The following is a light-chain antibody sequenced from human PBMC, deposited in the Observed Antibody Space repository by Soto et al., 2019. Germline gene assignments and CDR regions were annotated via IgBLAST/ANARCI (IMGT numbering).Light chain of an antibody. V-gene: IGKV3-11*01. J-gene: IGKJ4*01. CDR3: RERYNWPLT. Sequence: TVLTQSPATLSLSPGERATLSCKASQSIGNSLGWFQQKPGQAPRLLIDDAFNRATGIPARFTGSGSGSDFTLTISSLEPYDFGVYYCRERYNWPLTCCGGTRVDVK. CDR2: DAF. CDR1: QSIGNS.